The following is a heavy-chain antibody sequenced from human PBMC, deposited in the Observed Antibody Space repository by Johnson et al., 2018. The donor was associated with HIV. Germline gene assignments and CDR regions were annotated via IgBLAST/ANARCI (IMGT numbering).Heavy chain of an antibody. CDR3: AKGRRISPDAFDI. Sequence: VQLVESGGGLVKPGGSLRLSCTASGFSFRRYCMSWVRQAPGKGLEWVANITEDETEKYYVDSVKGRFTISRENDKKSVFLQMNSPRAEDTAVYYCAKGRRISPDAFDIWGRGTMVTVSS. CDR2: ITEDETEK. D-gene: IGHD3-3*02. J-gene: IGHJ3*02. V-gene: IGHV3-7*03. CDR1: GFSFRRYC.